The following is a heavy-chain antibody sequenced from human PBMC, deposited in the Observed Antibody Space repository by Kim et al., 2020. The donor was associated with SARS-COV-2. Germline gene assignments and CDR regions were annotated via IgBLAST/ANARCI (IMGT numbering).Heavy chain of an antibody. V-gene: IGHV1-69*01. D-gene: IGHD6-19*01. CDR3: ARAVAGRRSFDY. J-gene: IGHJ4*02. Sequence: NYAQKFQGRVTITADESTSTAYMELSSLRSEDTAVYYCARAVAGRRSFDYWGQGTLVTVSS.